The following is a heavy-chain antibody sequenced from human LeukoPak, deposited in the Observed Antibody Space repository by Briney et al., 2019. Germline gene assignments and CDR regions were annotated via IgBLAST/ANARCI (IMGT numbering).Heavy chain of an antibody. V-gene: IGHV3-53*01. CDR2: IYSGGNI. D-gene: IGHD2-15*01. CDR3: ASRHCSGGGCYFAGADPFDY. Sequence: GGSLRLSCAASGFTVSSSYMSWVRQAPGKGLEWVSVIYSGGNIYYIDSVKGRFTISRDTSKNTLYLQMNSLRVEDTAVYFCASRHCSGGGCYFAGADPFDYWGQGTLVTVSS. J-gene: IGHJ4*02. CDR1: GFTVSSSY.